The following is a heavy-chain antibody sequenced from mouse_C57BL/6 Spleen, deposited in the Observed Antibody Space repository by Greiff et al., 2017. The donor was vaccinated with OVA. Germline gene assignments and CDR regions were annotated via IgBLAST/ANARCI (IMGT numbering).Heavy chain of an antibody. D-gene: IGHD2-1*01. J-gene: IGHJ2*01. CDR3: ARRCNYLFDY. CDR1: GYAFSSYW. Sequence: QVQLKESGAELVKPGASVKISCKASGYAFSSYWMNWVKQRPGKGLEWIGQIYPGDGDTNYNGKFKGKATLTADKSSSTAYMQLSSLTSEDSAVYFCARRCNYLFDYWGQGTTLTVSS. V-gene: IGHV1-80*01. CDR2: IYPGDGDT.